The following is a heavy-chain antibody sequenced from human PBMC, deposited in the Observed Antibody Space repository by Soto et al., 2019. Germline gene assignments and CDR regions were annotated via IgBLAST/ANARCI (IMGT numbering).Heavy chain of an antibody. V-gene: IGHV4-59*01. D-gene: IGHD2-15*01. CDR3: AREQKSPSPYCSGGSCYFGGQFDP. CDR1: GGSISSYY. Sequence: SETLSLTCTVSGGSISSYYWSWIRQPPGKGLEWIGYIYYSGSTNYNPSLKSRVTISVDTSKNQFSLKLSSVTAADTAVYYCAREQKSPSPYCSGGSCYFGGQFDPWGQGTLVTVSS. CDR2: IYYSGST. J-gene: IGHJ5*02.